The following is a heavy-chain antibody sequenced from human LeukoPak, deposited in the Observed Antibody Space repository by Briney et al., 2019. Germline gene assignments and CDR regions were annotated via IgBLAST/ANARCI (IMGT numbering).Heavy chain of an antibody. D-gene: IGHD6-13*01. CDR3: AKDKGSSSSNWSYFDY. CDR2: ISGSGGST. Sequence: PGGSLRLSCAASGFTFSSYAMGWVRQAPGKGLEWVSAISGSGGSTYYADSVKGRFTISRDNSKNTLYLQMNSLRAEDTAVYYCAKDKGSSSSNWSYFDYWGQGTLVTVSS. V-gene: IGHV3-23*01. J-gene: IGHJ4*02. CDR1: GFTFSSYA.